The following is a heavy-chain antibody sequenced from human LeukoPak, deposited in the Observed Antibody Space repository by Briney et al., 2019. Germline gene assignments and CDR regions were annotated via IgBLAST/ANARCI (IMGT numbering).Heavy chain of an antibody. CDR2: ISYDGSNK. D-gene: IGHD2-21*02. J-gene: IGHJ3*02. Sequence: GGSLRLSCAASGFTFSSYAMHWVRQAPGKGLEWVAVISYDGSNKYYADSVKGRFTISRDNSKNTLYPQMNSLRAEDTAVYYCARVRKPYCGGDCLAFDIWGQGTMVTVSS. CDR3: ARVRKPYCGGDCLAFDI. CDR1: GFTFSSYA. V-gene: IGHV3-30*04.